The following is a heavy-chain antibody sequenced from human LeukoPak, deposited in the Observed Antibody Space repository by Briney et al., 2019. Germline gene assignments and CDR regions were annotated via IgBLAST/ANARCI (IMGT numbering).Heavy chain of an antibody. CDR1: GITVGSSY. D-gene: IGHD6-19*01. V-gene: IGHV3-66*01. CDR2: IYSGGAT. J-gene: IGHJ4*02. Sequence: PGGSLRLSCAASGITVGSSYMSWVRQAPGKGLEWVSAIYSGGATYYADSAKGRFTISRDNSKNTLYLQMNSLRVEDTAVYYCARAPSGWNFDCWGQGAPVTVST. CDR3: ARAPSGWNFDC.